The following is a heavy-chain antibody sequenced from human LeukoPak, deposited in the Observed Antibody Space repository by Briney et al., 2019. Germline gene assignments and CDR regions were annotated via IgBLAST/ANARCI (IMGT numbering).Heavy chain of an antibody. CDR3: ARVGYCSSTSCRRGAFDI. J-gene: IGHJ3*02. V-gene: IGHV3-53*01. CDR1: GFTVSSNY. Sequence: GGSLRLSCAASGFTVSSNYMSWVRQAPGKGLEWVSVIYSGGSTYYADSVKGRFTISRDNSKNTLYLQMNSLRAEDTAVYYCARVGYCSSTSCRRGAFDIWGQGTMVTVSS. CDR2: IYSGGST. D-gene: IGHD2-2*01.